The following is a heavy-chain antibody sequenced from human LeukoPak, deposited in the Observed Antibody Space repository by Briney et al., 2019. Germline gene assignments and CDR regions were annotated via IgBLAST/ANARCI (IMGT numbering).Heavy chain of an antibody. D-gene: IGHD2-2*01. CDR3: ASIVVVPAAKYYYYYYYMDV. Sequence: SETLSLTCAVYGGSFSGYYWSWIRQPPGKGLEWIGEINHSGSTNYNPSLKSRVTISVDTPKNQFSLKLSSVTAADTAVYYCASIVVVPAAKYYYYYYYMDVWGKGTTVTVSS. J-gene: IGHJ6*03. CDR1: GGSFSGYY. V-gene: IGHV4-34*01. CDR2: INHSGST.